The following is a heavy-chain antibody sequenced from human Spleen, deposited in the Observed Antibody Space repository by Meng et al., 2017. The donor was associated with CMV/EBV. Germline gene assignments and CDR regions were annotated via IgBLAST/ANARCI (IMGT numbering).Heavy chain of an antibody. V-gene: IGHV1-2*02. D-gene: IGHD6-6*01. J-gene: IGHJ6*02. Sequence: ASVKVSCKASGYTFTGYYMHWVRQAPGQGLEWMGWINPNSGGTNYAQKFQGRVTMTRNTSISTAYMELRSLISEDTAVYYCARESSSYMDVWGQGTTVTVSS. CDR1: GYTFTGYY. CDR2: INPNSGGT. CDR3: ARESSSYMDV.